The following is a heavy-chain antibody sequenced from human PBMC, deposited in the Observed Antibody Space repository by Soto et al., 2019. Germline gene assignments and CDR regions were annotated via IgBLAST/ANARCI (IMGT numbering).Heavy chain of an antibody. V-gene: IGHV3-33*01. CDR2: IWYDGSNK. Sequence: QVQLVESGGGVVQPGRSLRLSCAASGYTFSSYGMHWVRQAPGKGLEWVAVIWYDGSNKYYADSVKGRFTISRDNSKNTLYLQMNSLRAEDTAVYYCARDREGYFDYWGQGTLVTVSS. D-gene: IGHD6-13*01. CDR3: ARDREGYFDY. J-gene: IGHJ4*02. CDR1: GYTFSSYG.